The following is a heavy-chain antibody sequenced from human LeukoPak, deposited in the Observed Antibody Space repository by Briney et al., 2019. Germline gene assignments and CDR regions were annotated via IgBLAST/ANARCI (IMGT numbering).Heavy chain of an antibody. CDR2: IYYSGST. CDR3: ARAPPWFSRHPPPFDP. D-gene: IGHD3-10*01. Sequence: SETLSLTCTVSGGSISSYYWSWIRQPPGKGLEWIGYIYYSGSTNYNPSLKSRVTISVDTSKNQFSLKLSSVIAADTAVYYCARAPPWFSRHPPPFDPWGQGTLVTVSS. V-gene: IGHV4-59*01. CDR1: GGSISSYY. J-gene: IGHJ5*02.